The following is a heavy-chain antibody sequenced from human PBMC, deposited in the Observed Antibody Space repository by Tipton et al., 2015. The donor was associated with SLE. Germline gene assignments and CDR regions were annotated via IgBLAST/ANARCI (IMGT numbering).Heavy chain of an antibody. D-gene: IGHD2-15*01. J-gene: IGHJ6*03. V-gene: IGHV4-4*07. CDR2: IYTNENT. CDR1: GGSIRSYY. CDR3: ARASYCSGGSCYPLKPYYMDV. Sequence: TLSLTCTVSGGSIRSYYWSWIRQPAGGGLEWIGRIYTNENTNYNPSLQSRVTMSVDTSKNQFSLKLSSVTAADTAVYYCARASYCSGGSCYPLKPYYMDVWGKGTTVTVSS.